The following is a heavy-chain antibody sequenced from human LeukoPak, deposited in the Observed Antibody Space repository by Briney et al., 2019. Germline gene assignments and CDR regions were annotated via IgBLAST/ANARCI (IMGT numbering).Heavy chain of an antibody. Sequence: PGESLKISCKGSGYSFTNYCIGWVRQMPGKGLEWMGIIYPGDSDTKYSPSFQGQVTISADKSISTAYLQWSVLKASDSAIYYCARHVSGWGVLDALDIWGQGTMVTVSS. CDR2: IYPGDSDT. V-gene: IGHV5-51*01. CDR1: GYSFTNYC. CDR3: ARHVSGWGVLDALDI. D-gene: IGHD3-10*01. J-gene: IGHJ3*02.